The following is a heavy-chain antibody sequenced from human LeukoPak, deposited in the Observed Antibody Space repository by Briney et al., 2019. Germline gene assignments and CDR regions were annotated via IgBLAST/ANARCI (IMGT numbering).Heavy chain of an antibody. J-gene: IGHJ4*02. Sequence: GGPLRLSCAASGFTFTTYWMSWIRQTPGKGLEGVAKIKPDGSENSYVDSVKGRFTISRDNAKNSVFLQMDSLRVEDTALYYCARGQLAVSYWGQGALVTVSS. CDR2: IKPDGSEN. V-gene: IGHV3-7*01. CDR3: ARGQLAVSY. CDR1: GFTFTTYW. D-gene: IGHD6-19*01.